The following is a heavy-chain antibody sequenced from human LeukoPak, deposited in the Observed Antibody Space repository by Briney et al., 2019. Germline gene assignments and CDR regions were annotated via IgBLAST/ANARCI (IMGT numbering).Heavy chain of an antibody. J-gene: IGHJ4*02. CDR2: IYGDGRT. V-gene: IGHV3-53*01. CDR3: STTVPNVVATMITDY. Sequence: GGSLRLSCAASGFTVRSNYMSWVRQAPGKGLEWASVIYGDGRTYYADSVKGRFTISRDNSGNTVYLQMNSLRDEDTAMYYCSTTVPNVVATMITDYWGQGTLVTVSS. D-gene: IGHD5-12*01. CDR1: GFTVRSNY.